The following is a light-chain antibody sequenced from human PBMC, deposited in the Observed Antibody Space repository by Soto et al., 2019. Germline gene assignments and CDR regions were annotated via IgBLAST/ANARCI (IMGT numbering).Light chain of an antibody. Sequence: QSVLTQAPSVSGAPGQRVTISCTGSSSNIGAGYDVYWYQQLPGTAPKLLIYANSNRPSGVPDRVSGSKSGTSASLAITGLQAEDEADYYCQSYDSSLSEVVFGGGTKLTVL. J-gene: IGLJ2*01. CDR2: ANS. CDR3: QSYDSSLSEVV. V-gene: IGLV1-40*01. CDR1: SSNIGAGYD.